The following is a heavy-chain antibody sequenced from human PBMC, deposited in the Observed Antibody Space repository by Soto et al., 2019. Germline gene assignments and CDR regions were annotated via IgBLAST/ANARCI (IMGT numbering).Heavy chain of an antibody. Sequence: ASVKVSCKASGYTFTSYDINWVRQATGQGLEWMGWMNPNSGNTGYAQKFQGRVTMTRNTSISTAYMELSSLRSEDTAVYYCARGRYSRGWMDAFDIWGQAPMVTVSS. CDR2: MNPNSGNT. J-gene: IGHJ3*02. V-gene: IGHV1-8*01. CDR3: ARGRYSRGWMDAFDI. CDR1: GYTFTSYD. D-gene: IGHD6-19*01.